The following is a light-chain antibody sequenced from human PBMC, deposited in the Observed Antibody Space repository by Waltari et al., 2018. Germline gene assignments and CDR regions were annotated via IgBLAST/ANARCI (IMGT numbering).Light chain of an antibody. V-gene: IGLV8-61*01. CDR2: KAN. CDR1: SGSLSTTSY. Sequence: QTMVTQEPSLSVSPGGTVTLTCALSSGSLSTTSYATWYQQTPGQAPRTLVDKANARSSGVPDRFSCSILGNTAALTITGAQADDESDYYCALYMGSGIWVFGGGTRLTVL. CDR3: ALYMGSGIWV. J-gene: IGLJ3*02.